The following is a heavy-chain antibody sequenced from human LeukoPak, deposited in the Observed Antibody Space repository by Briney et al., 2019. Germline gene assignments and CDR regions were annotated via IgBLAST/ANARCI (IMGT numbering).Heavy chain of an antibody. Sequence: PSETLSLTCAVSGYSISSGYYWGWIRQPPGKGLEWIGSIYHSGSTYYNPSLKSRVTISVDTSKNQFSLKLSSVTAADTAVYYCARVRAARHTEVDYWGQGTLVTVSS. V-gene: IGHV4-38-2*01. D-gene: IGHD6-6*01. J-gene: IGHJ4*02. CDR1: GYSISSGYY. CDR2: IYHSGST. CDR3: ARVRAARHTEVDY.